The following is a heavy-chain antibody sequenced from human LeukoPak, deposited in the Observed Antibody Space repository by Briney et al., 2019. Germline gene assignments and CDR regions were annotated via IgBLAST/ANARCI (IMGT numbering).Heavy chain of an antibody. V-gene: IGHV4-59*01. CDR3: ARTRVPAATYFDY. CDR1: GGSISSYY. Sequence: SETLSLTCAVSGGSISSYYWTWIRQPPGKGLEWIGYIYYSGSTNYNPSLKSRVTISVDTSKNQFSLKLSSVTAADTAVYYCARTRVPAATYFDYWGQGTLVTVSS. D-gene: IGHD2-2*01. J-gene: IGHJ4*02. CDR2: IYYSGST.